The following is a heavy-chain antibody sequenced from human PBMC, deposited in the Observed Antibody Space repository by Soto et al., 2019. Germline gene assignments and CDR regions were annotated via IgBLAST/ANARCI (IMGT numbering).Heavy chain of an antibody. CDR3: ARESSSGPIDY. Sequence: PGGSLRLSSTSSGFTLISHSMNWVRQAPGKGLEWVSYINTGSTTIHYADSVKGRFTISRDNAKNSLYLQMNSLRAEDTAVYYCARESSSGPIDYWGQGTLVTVSS. D-gene: IGHD6-19*01. J-gene: IGHJ4*02. CDR1: GFTLISHS. CDR2: INTGSTTI. V-gene: IGHV3-48*01.